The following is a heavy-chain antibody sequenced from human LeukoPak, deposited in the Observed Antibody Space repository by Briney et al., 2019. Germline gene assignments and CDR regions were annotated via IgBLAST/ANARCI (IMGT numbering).Heavy chain of an antibody. J-gene: IGHJ4*02. CDR2: ISGSGGST. CDR3: AKEVKLWFGENADY. D-gene: IGHD3-10*01. Sequence: RAGGSLRLSCAASGFTFSSYAMSWARQAPGKGLEWVSAISGSGGSTYYADSVKGRFTISRDNSKNTLYLQMNSLRAEDTAVYYCAKEVKLWFGENADYWGQGTLVTVSS. V-gene: IGHV3-23*01. CDR1: GFTFSSYA.